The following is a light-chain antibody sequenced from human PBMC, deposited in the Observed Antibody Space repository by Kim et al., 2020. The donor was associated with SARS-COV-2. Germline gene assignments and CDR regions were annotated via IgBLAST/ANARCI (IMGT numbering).Light chain of an antibody. Sequence: QSALTQPASVSGSPGQSITISCTGTSSDVGTYNLVSWYQQHAGKAPKLLIYEVNNRPSGVSDRFSGSKSGNTASLTISGLQAEDEADYYCCSFAGTTTYVFGTGTKVTVL. CDR1: SSDVGTYNL. CDR3: CSFAGTTTYV. V-gene: IGLV2-23*02. CDR2: EVN. J-gene: IGLJ1*01.